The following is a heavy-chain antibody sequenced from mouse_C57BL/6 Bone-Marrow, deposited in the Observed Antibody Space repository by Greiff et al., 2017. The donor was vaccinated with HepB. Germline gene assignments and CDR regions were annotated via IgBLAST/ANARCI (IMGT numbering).Heavy chain of an antibody. CDR1: GYTFTNYW. CDR2: IYPGGGYT. CDR3: ARSGDGYPLFAY. V-gene: IGHV1-63*01. Sequence: VQVVESGAELVRPGTSVKMSCKASGYTFTNYWIGWAKQRPGHGLEWIGDIYPGGGYTNYNEKFKGKATLTADKSSSTAYMQFSSLTSEDSAIYYCARSGDGYPLFAYWGQGTLVTVSA. D-gene: IGHD2-3*01. J-gene: IGHJ3*01.